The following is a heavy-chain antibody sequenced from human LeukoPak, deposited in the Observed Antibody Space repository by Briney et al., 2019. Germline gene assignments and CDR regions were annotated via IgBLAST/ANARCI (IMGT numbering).Heavy chain of an antibody. V-gene: IGHV5-51*01. CDR2: IYPGDSDT. CDR3: ARPDVSRLEDAFDI. CDR1: GYGFTSYW. Sequence: GESLKISFKGSGYGFTSYWIGWVRRMPGKGVEWMGIIYPGDSDTRYSPSFQGQVTNSADKSISTAYLQWSSLKASDTAMYYCARPDVSRLEDAFDIWGQGTMVTVSS. D-gene: IGHD3-22*01. J-gene: IGHJ3*02.